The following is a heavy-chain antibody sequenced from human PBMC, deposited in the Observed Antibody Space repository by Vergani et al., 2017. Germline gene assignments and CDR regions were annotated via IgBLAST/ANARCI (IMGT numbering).Heavy chain of an antibody. CDR3: ARGRYCSSTSCYRPGDYYYYYMDV. J-gene: IGHJ6*03. CDR1: GASVSRGTYY. CDR2: MYTSGHT. V-gene: IGHV4-61*02. Sequence: QVQLQESGPGLLKPSQTLSLTCTVSGASVSRGTYYWTWIRQPAGKKLEWIVRMYTSGHTIYNPSLESRVTMSVDTSKNQFSLQLSSVTAADTAVYYCARGRYCSSTSCYRPGDYYYYYMDVWGKGTTVTVSS. D-gene: IGHD2-2*02.